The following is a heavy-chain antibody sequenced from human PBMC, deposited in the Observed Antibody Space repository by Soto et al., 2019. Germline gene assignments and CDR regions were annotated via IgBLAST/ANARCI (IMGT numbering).Heavy chain of an antibody. V-gene: IGHV3-15*01. CDR1: GFTFSNAW. CDR2: IKSKTDGGTT. D-gene: IGHD3-10*01. J-gene: IGHJ6*03. CDR3: TTTGGYYGSGSYSYYYYYMDV. Sequence: GSLRLSCAASGFTFSNAWMSWVRQAPGKGLEWVGRIKSKTDGGTTDYAAPVKGRFTISRDDSKNTLYLQMNSLKTEDTAVYYCTTTGGYYGSGSYSYYYYYMDVWGKGTTVTVSS.